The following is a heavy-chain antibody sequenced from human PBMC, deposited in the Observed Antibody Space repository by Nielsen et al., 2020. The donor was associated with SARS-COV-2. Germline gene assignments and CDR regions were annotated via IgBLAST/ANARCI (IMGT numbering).Heavy chain of an antibody. CDR1: GGSISSNNW. Sequence: SETLSLTCAVSGGSISSNNWWSWVRQPPGKGLEGSGEIYHSGSTNYNPSLKSRVTMSVDKSKNQFSLKLSSVTAADTAVYYCARGDIVVVPAPILGLGPYYSSYYMDVWGKGTTVTVSS. CDR3: ARGDIVVVPAPILGLGPYYSSYYMDV. CDR2: IYHSGST. J-gene: IGHJ6*03. D-gene: IGHD2-2*02. V-gene: IGHV4-4*02.